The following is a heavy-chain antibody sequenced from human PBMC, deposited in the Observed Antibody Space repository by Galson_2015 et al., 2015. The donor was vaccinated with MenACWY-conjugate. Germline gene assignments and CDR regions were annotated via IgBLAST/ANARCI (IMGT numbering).Heavy chain of an antibody. D-gene: IGHD6-13*01. CDR3: ARDRGSSSWYYPFDY. V-gene: IGHV5-51*01. Sequence: QSGAEVKKPGESLKISCKGSGYSFTSYWIGWVRQMPGKGLEWMGIIYPGDSDTRYSPSFQGQVTISADKSISTAYLQWSSLKASDTAMYYCARDRGSSSWYYPFDYWGQGTLVTVSS. CDR2: IYPGDSDT. CDR1: GYSFTSYW. J-gene: IGHJ4*02.